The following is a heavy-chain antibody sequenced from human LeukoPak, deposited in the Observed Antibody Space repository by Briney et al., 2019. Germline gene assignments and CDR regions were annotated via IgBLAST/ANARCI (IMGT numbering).Heavy chain of an antibody. V-gene: IGHV4-4*07. CDR1: GGSISSYY. CDR3: AREGRYDFWSGYYKHYYYYMDV. D-gene: IGHD3-3*01. CDR2: IYTSGST. Sequence: SETLSLTCAVSGGSISSYYWSWIRQPAGKGLEWIGRIYTSGSTNYNPSLKSRVTMSVDTSKNQFSLKLSSVTAADTAVYYCAREGRYDFWSGYYKHYYYYMDVWGKGTTVTASS. J-gene: IGHJ6*03.